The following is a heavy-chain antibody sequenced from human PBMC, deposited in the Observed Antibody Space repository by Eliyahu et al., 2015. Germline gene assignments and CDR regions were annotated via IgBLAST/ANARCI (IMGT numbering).Heavy chain of an antibody. CDR1: GFTFSSYA. V-gene: IGHV3-30*04. CDR3: AREDNWNAGPLDAFDI. D-gene: IGHD1-20*01. Sequence: QVQLVESGGGVVQPGRSLRLSCAASGFTFSSYAMHWVRQAPGKGLEWVAVISYDGSNKYYADSVKGRFTISRDNSKNTLYLQMNSLRAEDTAVYYCAREDNWNAGPLDAFDIWGQGTMVTVSS. CDR2: ISYDGSNK. J-gene: IGHJ3*02.